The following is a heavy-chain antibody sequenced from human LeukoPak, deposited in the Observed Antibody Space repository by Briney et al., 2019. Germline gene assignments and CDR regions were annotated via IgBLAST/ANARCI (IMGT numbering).Heavy chain of an antibody. CDR3: ARDYPGYYYDSSGYGYYYYMDV. D-gene: IGHD3-22*01. V-gene: IGHV1-2*02. J-gene: IGHJ6*03. Sequence: ASVKVSCKASGYTFTSYGISWVRQAPGQGLEWMGWINPNSGDTNYAQKFQGRVTMTRDTTTSTAYMELSSLRSEDTAVYYCARDYPGYYYDSSGYGYYYYMDVWGKGTTVTVSS. CDR2: INPNSGDT. CDR1: GYTFTSYG.